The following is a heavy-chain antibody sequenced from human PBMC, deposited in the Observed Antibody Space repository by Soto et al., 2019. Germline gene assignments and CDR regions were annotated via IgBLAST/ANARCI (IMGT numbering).Heavy chain of an antibody. CDR2: IIAIFGTA. V-gene: IGHV1-69*06. CDR3: ARAFSGSPGYFQH. D-gene: IGHD1-26*01. CDR1: GYTFTSYA. J-gene: IGHJ1*01. Sequence: SGKVSCKASGYTFTSYAMHWVRQAPGQRLEWMGWIIAIFGTANYAQKFQGRVTITADRSTSTAYMELSSLRSEDTAVYYCARAFSGSPGYFQHWGQGTLVTVSS.